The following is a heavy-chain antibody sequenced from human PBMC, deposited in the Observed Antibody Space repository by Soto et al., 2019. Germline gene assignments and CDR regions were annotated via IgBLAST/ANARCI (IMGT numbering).Heavy chain of an antibody. V-gene: IGHV1-3*01. J-gene: IGHJ4*02. Sequence: VASVKVSCKASGYTFTSYAMHWVRQAPGQRLEWMGWINAGNGNTKYSQKFQGRVTITRDTSASTAYMELSSLRSEDTAVYYCATSRIRRYDPQGDDYWGQGTLVTVSS. CDR3: ATSRIRRYDPQGDDY. D-gene: IGHD3-16*01. CDR2: INAGNGNT. CDR1: GYTFTSYA.